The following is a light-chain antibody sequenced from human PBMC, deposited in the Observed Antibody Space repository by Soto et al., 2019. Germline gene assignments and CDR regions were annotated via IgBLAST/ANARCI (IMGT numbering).Light chain of an antibody. Sequence: EIVLTKSPATLSLSPGERATLSCRASQSVSSYLAWYQQKPGQAPRLLIYDASNRATGIPARFSGSGSGTDFTLPISSLEPEDFAVYYCQRRYNWPPITFGQGTRLEIK. V-gene: IGKV3-11*01. J-gene: IGKJ5*01. CDR1: QSVSSY. CDR3: QRRYNWPPIT. CDR2: DAS.